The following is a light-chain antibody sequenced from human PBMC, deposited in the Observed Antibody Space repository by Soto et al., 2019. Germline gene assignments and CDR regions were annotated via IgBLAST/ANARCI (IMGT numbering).Light chain of an antibody. CDR2: DAS. V-gene: IGKV3-15*01. CDR3: QQYDKWPIT. J-gene: IGKJ3*01. CDR1: QRISIN. Sequence: EIVLTQSPATLSVSPGERATLSCRVSQRISINLAWYQQRPGQSPRLLIYDASTRATGIPAGFSGSGSETEFTLTISGLQSEDFAVYYCQQYDKWPITFGPGTKVDIK.